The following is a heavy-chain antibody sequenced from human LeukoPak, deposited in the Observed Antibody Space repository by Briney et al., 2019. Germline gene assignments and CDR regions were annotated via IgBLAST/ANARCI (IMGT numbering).Heavy chain of an antibody. V-gene: IGHV3-30*02. CDR3: AKDGGGGTYSFDY. CDR2: IDHDGSQK. J-gene: IGHJ4*02. Sequence: PGGSLRLSCAVSGFTFSANNMHWARQAPGKGLEWVTFIDHDGSQKFYADSVKGRFTISRDNSKNALYLHINSLRPEDTAVYYCAKDGGGGTYSFDYWGQGSLVTVSS. D-gene: IGHD3-16*01. CDR1: GFTFSANN.